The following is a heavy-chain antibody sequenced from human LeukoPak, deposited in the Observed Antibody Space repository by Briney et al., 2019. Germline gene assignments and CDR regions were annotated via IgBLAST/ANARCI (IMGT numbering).Heavy chain of an antibody. CDR3: AKTTTGYSSGRYPGWPVDC. CDR1: GFTFNSYT. CDR2: ISCSGGGT. D-gene: IGHD6-19*01. V-gene: IGHV3-23*01. Sequence: GGSLRLSCGASGFTFNSYTVSWVRQAPGKGLDWVSAISCSGGGTYYADSVKGRFTISSDNSKNTVYLQMNSLSPEDTAVYYCAKTTTGYSSGRYPGWPVDCWGQGTLVTVSS. J-gene: IGHJ4*02.